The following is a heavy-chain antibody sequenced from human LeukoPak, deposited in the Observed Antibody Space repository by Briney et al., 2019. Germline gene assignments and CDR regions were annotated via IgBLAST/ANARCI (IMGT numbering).Heavy chain of an antibody. CDR1: GFTFSDNY. CDR3: ARNYYYDSSGYEGIDY. CDR2: ISGNGGVI. J-gene: IGHJ4*02. D-gene: IGHD3-22*01. Sequence: GGSLRLSCAASGFTFSDNYMTWVRQAPGKGLEWLSYISGNGGVIQYADSVKGRFTISRDNAKNSLYLQMNSLRAEDTAVYYCARNYYYDSSGYEGIDYWGQGTLVTVSS. V-gene: IGHV3-11*04.